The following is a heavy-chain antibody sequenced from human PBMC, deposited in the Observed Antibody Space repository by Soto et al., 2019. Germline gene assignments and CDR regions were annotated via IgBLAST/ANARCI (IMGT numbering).Heavy chain of an antibody. V-gene: IGHV4-34*01. CDR2: INHSGST. CDR1: GVSFSGYY. D-gene: IGHD2-15*01. CDR3: ARGVRYCSGGSCNEPPN. Sequence: SETLSLTCAVYGVSFSGYYWSWIRQPPGKGLEWIGEINHSGSTNYNPSLKSRVTISVDTSKNQFSLKLSSVTAADTAVYYCARGVRYCSGGSCNEPPNWGQGTLVTVSS. J-gene: IGHJ4*02.